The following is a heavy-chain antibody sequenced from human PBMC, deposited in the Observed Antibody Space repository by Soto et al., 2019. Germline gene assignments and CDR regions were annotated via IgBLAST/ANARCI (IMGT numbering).Heavy chain of an antibody. CDR3: ARRSPLWFGDPYYFDS. D-gene: IGHD3-10*01. CDR2: IIPIFGTT. J-gene: IGHJ4*02. CDR1: GGTFSGYA. V-gene: IGHV1-69*13. Sequence: SVKVSCKASGGTFSGYAISWVRQAPGQGLEWMGGIIPIFGTTNYAQKFQGRVTITADESTSTVYMELGSLRSEETAVYYCARRSPLWFGDPYYFDSWGQGTLVTVSS.